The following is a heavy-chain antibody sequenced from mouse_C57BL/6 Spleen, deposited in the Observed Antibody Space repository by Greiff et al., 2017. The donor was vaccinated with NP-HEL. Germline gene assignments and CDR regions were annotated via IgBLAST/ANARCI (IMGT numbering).Heavy chain of an antibody. CDR1: GFTFSSYA. J-gene: IGHJ2*01. Sequence: EVKLMESGGGLVKPGGSLKLSCAASGFTFSSYAMSWVRQTPEKRLEWVATISDGGSYTYYPDNVKGRFIISRDNAKNNLYLQMSHLKSEDTAMYYCARGETTVVDWGQGTTLTVSS. V-gene: IGHV5-4*03. D-gene: IGHD1-1*01. CDR2: ISDGGSYT. CDR3: ARGETTVVD.